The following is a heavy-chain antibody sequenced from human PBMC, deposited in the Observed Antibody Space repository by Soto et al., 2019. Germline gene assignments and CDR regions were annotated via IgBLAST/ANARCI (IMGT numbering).Heavy chain of an antibody. CDR2: IYYSGCT. V-gene: IGHV4-59*01. CDR1: GGSISSYY. J-gene: IGHJ5*02. CDR3: ARVTTQLSLLA. D-gene: IGHD4-4*01. Sequence: SATLSLTCTVSGGSISSYYWSWIRQPPGKGLEWIGYIYYSGCTNYNPSLKSRVTISVDTSKNQFSLKLSSVTAADTAVYYCARVTTQLSLLAWGQGTLVTVSS.